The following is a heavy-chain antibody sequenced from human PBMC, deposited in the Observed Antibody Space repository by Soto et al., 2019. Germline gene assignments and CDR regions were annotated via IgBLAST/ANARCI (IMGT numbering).Heavy chain of an antibody. V-gene: IGHV4-59*01. CDR3: ARYRREAVAGYTLDN. CDR1: GGSISSNY. D-gene: IGHD6-13*01. Sequence: PSETLPLTCTVSGGSISSNYWTWIRQRAGKGLEWIGYVYNSGSTNYNPSLKSRVTISEDTSKSQFSLKVNYMTAADTAVYYCARYRREAVAGYTLDNWGQGILVTVSS. J-gene: IGHJ4*02. CDR2: VYNSGST.